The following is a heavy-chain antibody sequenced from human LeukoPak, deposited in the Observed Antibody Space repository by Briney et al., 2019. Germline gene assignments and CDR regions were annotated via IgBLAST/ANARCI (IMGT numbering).Heavy chain of an antibody. V-gene: IGHV3-72*01. CDR1: GFTFRDYY. J-gene: IGHJ4*02. Sequence: GGSLRLSCAASGFTFRDYYMDWVRQAPGKGLEWVGRTRNKANSYTTEYAASVKGRFTISRDDSKNSLYRQMNSLKSEDTAVYYCTRSHSSGYGPVDYWGQGTLVTVSS. D-gene: IGHD3-22*01. CDR3: TRSHSSGYGPVDY. CDR2: TRNKANSYTT.